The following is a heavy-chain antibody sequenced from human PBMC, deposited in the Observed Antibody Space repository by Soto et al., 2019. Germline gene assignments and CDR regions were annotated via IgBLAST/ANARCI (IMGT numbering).Heavy chain of an antibody. J-gene: IGHJ4*02. V-gene: IGHV3-23*01. CDR1: GFTFSIYV. CDR2: INKNGGSS. CDR3: AKVPELDHGSRTSCLYCFYL. D-gene: IGHD2-2*01. Sequence: EVQLLESGGGLVQPGGSLRLSCAASGFTFSIYVMSWVRQAPGKGLEWVSSINKNGGSSFYADSVKGRFTISRDNSKNTLYLKMNSLRVEETAVYYGAKVPELDHGSRTSCLYCFYLWGQGTLVTVSS.